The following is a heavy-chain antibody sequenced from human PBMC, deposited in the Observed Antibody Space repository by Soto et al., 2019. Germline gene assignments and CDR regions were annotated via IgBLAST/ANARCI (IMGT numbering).Heavy chain of an antibody. Sequence: QLQLQESGPGLVKPSETLSLTCTVSGGSISSSSYYWGWIRQPPGKGLEWIGSIYYSGSTYYKPSLKLRVTISVDTSKNQFARKLGSVTAAYTAVYYCARQVGDYYEHNWFDPWGQGTLVTVSS. CDR3: ARQVGDYYEHNWFDP. CDR2: IYYSGST. V-gene: IGHV4-39*01. J-gene: IGHJ5*02. D-gene: IGHD3-22*01. CDR1: GGSISSSSYY.